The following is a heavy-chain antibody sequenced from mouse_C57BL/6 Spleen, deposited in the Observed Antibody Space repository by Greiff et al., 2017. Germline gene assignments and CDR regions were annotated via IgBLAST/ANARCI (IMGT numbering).Heavy chain of an antibody. CDR1: GYTFTDYE. Sequence: VQLQQSGAELVRPGASVTLSCKASGYTFTDYEMHWVKQTPVHGLEWIGAIDPETGGTAYNQKFKGKAILTADKSSSTAYMELRSLTSEDSAVYYCTRPYGYGGFAYWGQGTLVTVSA. CDR3: TRPYGYGGFAY. D-gene: IGHD2-2*01. CDR2: IDPETGGT. V-gene: IGHV1-15*01. J-gene: IGHJ3*01.